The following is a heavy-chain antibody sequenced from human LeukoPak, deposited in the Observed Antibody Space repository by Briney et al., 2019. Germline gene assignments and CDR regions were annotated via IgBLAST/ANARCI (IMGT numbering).Heavy chain of an antibody. V-gene: IGHV4-39*01. CDR1: GGSISSSSYY. Sequence: PSETLSLTCTVSGGSISSSSYYRGWIRQPPGKGLEWIGNIYYSGSTYYNPSLKSRVTISVDTSKNQFSLKLSSVTAADTAVYYCARRRYESGTSYPSYFDYWGQGTLVTVSS. CDR2: IYYSGST. J-gene: IGHJ4*02. D-gene: IGHD3-22*01. CDR3: ARRRYESGTSYPSYFDY.